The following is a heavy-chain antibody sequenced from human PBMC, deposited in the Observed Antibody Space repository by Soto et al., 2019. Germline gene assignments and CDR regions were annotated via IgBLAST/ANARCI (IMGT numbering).Heavy chain of an antibody. J-gene: IGHJ4*02. CDR2: ISSSGTSA. Sequence: QVQLEESGGGLVKPGGSLRLSCAASGFTFSAVYMSWIRQAPNKGLEYISYISSSGTSANYADSVKGRFTISRDNAKNSLYLQMNSLGAEDTAVYYGARDRGAVTGQYFDYWGQGALVTVSS. CDR3: ARDRGAVTGQYFDY. CDR1: GFTFSAVY. V-gene: IGHV3-11*05. D-gene: IGHD6-19*01.